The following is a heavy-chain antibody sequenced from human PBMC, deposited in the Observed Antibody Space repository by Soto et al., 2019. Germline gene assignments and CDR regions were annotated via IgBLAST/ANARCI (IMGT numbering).Heavy chain of an antibody. CDR1: GYIFTNFY. J-gene: IGHJ4*02. CDR2: INPNGGST. V-gene: IGHV1-46*03. D-gene: IGHD6-6*01. CDR3: TRGLASGDY. Sequence: QVQLVQPGAEVKKPGASVKFSCKASGYIFTNFYIHWVRQAPGQGLEWMGIINPNGGSTNYAQNFQGGVTMTRDTSTSTVYMDLSSLRSEDTAVYYCTRGLASGDYWGQGTLITVSS.